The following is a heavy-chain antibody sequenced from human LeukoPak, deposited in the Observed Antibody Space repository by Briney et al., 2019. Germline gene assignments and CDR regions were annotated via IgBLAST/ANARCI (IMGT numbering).Heavy chain of an antibody. CDR3: ARGIAAAEVY. Sequence: GGSLRLSCAASGFTFSSYSMNWVRQAPGKGLEWVSSISSSSSYIYYADLVKGRFTISRDNAKNSLYLQMNSLRAEDTAVYYCARGIAAAEVYWGQGTLVTVSS. V-gene: IGHV3-21*01. CDR1: GFTFSSYS. J-gene: IGHJ4*02. D-gene: IGHD6-13*01. CDR2: ISSSSSYI.